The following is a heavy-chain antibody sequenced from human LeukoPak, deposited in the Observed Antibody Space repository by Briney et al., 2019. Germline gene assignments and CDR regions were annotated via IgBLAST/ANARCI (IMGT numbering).Heavy chain of an antibody. CDR3: ARGTDSGSFLLGY. D-gene: IGHD1-26*01. Sequence: ASVKVSCKASGYTFTVYYMHWVRQAPGQGLEWMGWMNPNSGGTKYAQKFQGRVTMTRDTSISTAYMDLSSLTSDDTAVYYWARGTDSGSFLLGYWGQGTLVTVSS. CDR2: MNPNSGGT. CDR1: GYTFTVYY. J-gene: IGHJ4*02. V-gene: IGHV1-2*02.